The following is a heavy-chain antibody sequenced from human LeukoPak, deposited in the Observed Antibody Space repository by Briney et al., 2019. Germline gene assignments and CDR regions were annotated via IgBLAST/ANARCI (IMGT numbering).Heavy chain of an antibody. J-gene: IGHJ6*03. D-gene: IGHD3-16*01. CDR3: ARDHVGGKYYYMDV. CDR1: GFTFDDYG. Sequence: PGGSLRLSCAASGFTFDDYGMSWVRQAPGKGLEWISGVNWNGGSTGYADSVKGRFTISRDNAKNSLYLQMNSLRVEDTAVYYCARDHVGGKYYYMDVWGKGTTVTVSS. V-gene: IGHV3-20*04. CDR2: VNWNGGST.